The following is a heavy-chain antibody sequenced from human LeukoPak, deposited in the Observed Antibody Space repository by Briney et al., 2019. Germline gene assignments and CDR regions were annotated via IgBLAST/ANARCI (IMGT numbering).Heavy chain of an antibody. V-gene: IGHV3-21*06. CDR3: ARDRDVPAIGMDV. Sequence: GGSLRLSCAASGFTFSSYTMNWVRQAPGKGLEWVSSISSSYMYYADSVKGRFTISRDNAKNSLYQQMNSLRAEDTAVYYCARDRDVPAIGMDVWGQGTTVTVSS. CDR2: ISSSYM. J-gene: IGHJ6*02. CDR1: GFTFSSYT.